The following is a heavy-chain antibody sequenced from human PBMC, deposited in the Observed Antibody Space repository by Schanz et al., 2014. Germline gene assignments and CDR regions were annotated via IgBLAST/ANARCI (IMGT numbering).Heavy chain of an antibody. CDR2: ITGSGSKT. V-gene: IGHV3-23*01. J-gene: IGHJ4*02. Sequence: EVQLLESGGTVVQPGGSLRVSCAASGFVFRTFAMYWVRQAPGKGLEWVSAITGSGSKTYYADSVKGRFTIARDNSKNTLFLQMDSLRVEDTAVYYCAKDVDFWSGYYLDYWGQGTLVTVSS. D-gene: IGHD3-3*01. CDR3: AKDVDFWSGYYLDY. CDR1: GFVFRTFA.